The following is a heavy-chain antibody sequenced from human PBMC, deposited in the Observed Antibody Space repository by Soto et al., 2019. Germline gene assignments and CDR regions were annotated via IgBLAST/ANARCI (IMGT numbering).Heavy chain of an antibody. CDR3: ARDGGSPPVVYFQH. CDR2: IYNTGRT. J-gene: IGHJ1*01. V-gene: IGHV4-31*03. D-gene: IGHD2-21*01. Sequence: QVQLQESGPGLVRPSQTLSLTCTVSGGSIRSGGYYWTWIRQHPGKGLEWIGYIYNTGRTYYNPSLKSRVTMSVDTSENQFSLSLTSVTAADTAVYYCARDGGSPPVVYFQHWGQGTQVSVSS. CDR1: GGSIRSGGYY.